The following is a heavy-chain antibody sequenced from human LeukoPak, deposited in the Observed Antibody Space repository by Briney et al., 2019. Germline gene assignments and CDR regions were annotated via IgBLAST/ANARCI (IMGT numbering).Heavy chain of an antibody. CDR1: GFTFSTYV. Sequence: GGSLRLSCAASGFTFSTYVMHWVRQAPGKGLEYVSAISSNGGSTYYADSVKGRFTISRDNSKNTLYLQMNSLRAEDTAVYYCARDGSYGMDVWGQGTTVTVSS. CDR2: ISSNGGST. V-gene: IGHV3-64*02. CDR3: ARDGSYGMDV. J-gene: IGHJ6*02.